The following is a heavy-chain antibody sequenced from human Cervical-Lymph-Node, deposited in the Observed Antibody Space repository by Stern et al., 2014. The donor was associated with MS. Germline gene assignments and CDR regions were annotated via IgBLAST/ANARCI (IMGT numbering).Heavy chain of an antibody. Sequence: VQLVESGAEVKKPGSSVKVSCQASGGTFNVYAINWLRQAPGQGLEWVGGIIPIFGTANYEQKFQGRVTITADESTRTSSMQLSSLRSNDTAVYYCARDGRHRGNYGLDVWGQGTTVIVSS. D-gene: IGHD2/OR15-2a*01. CDR1: GGTFNVYA. CDR3: ARDGRHRGNYGLDV. J-gene: IGHJ6*02. V-gene: IGHV1-69*01. CDR2: IIPIFGTA.